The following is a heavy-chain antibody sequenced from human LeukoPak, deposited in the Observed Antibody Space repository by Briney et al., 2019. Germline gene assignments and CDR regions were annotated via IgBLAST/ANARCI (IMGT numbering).Heavy chain of an antibody. CDR1: GGSISSSNYY. CDR2: LYYDGRT. V-gene: IGHV4-39*01. Sequence: PSETLSLTCTVFGGSISSSNYYWAWFRQPPGKGLDWIGSLYYDGRTYYNPSLESRLTISVDTSNNQFSLKLTSVTATDTAVYYCARRRGKWDVNWSDPWGQGTLVTVSS. J-gene: IGHJ5*02. CDR3: ARRRGKWDVNWSDP. D-gene: IGHD1-26*01.